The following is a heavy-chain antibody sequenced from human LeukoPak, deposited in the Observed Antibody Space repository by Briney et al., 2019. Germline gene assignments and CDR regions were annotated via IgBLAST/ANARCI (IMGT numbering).Heavy chain of an antibody. CDR2: IIPIFGTA. J-gene: IGHJ1*01. CDR3: AREGSYYYGSGSYYKGYFQH. D-gene: IGHD3-10*01. CDR1: GGTFSSYA. V-gene: IGHV1-69*13. Sequence: GASVPVSCKASGGTFSSYAISWVRQAPGQGLEWMGGIIPIFGTANYAQKFQGRVTITADESTSTAYMELSSLRSEDTAVYYCAREGSYYYGSGSYYKGYFQHWGQGTLVTVSS.